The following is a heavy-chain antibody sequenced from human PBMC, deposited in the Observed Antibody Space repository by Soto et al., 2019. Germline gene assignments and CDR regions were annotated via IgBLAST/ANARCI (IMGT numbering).Heavy chain of an antibody. J-gene: IGHJ5*02. CDR3: ARMGDSSGYSGWFDP. Sequence: EEQLVESGGGLVQPGGSLRLSCAASGFTVSSNYMSWVRQAPGKGLEWVSVIYSGGSTYYADSVKGRFTISRDNSKNTLYLQMNSLRAEDTAVYYCARMGDSSGYSGWFDPWGQGTLVTVSS. CDR2: IYSGGST. D-gene: IGHD3-22*01. CDR1: GFTVSSNY. V-gene: IGHV3-66*01.